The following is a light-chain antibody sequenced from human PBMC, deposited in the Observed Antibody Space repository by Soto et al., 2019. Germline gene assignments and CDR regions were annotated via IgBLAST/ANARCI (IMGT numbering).Light chain of an antibody. CDR3: MQARKTPVT. Sequence: DIVMTQSPLSLPVTPGEPASISCRSSQSLVHSNGYTYLDWYLQKTGQSPHLLIYLGSNRASGVPDRFSGSGSGTDFTLRISRVEAEGVGVYYCMQARKTPVTLGQGTRLEI. V-gene: IGKV2-28*01. CDR2: LGS. J-gene: IGKJ5*01. CDR1: QSLVHSNGYTY.